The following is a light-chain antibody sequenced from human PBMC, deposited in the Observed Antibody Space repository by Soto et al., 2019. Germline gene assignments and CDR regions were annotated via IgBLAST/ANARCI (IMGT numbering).Light chain of an antibody. CDR1: TSSIGSNY. V-gene: IGLV1-47*01. CDR3: AAWDDSLSGLV. J-gene: IGLJ2*01. CDR2: SNN. Sequence: QSVLTHPPSASGTPWHRVTISFSGSTSSIGSNYVYWYQQLPGTATKLLIYSNNQRPSGVPDRFSGSKSGTSASLAISGLRSEDEADYHCAAWDDSLSGLVFGGGTKVTVL.